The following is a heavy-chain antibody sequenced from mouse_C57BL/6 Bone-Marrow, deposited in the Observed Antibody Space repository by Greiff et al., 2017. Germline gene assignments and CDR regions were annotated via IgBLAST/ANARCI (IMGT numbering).Heavy chain of an antibody. CDR1: GYTFTSYG. V-gene: IGHV1-81*01. J-gene: IGHJ3*01. Sequence: QVQLKQSGAELARPGASVKLSCKASGYTFTSYGISWVKQRTGQGLEWIGEIYPRSGNTYYNEKFKSKATLTADKSSSTSYMELRSLTSEDSAVYFCARGTPLAYWGQGTLVTVSA. CDR2: IYPRSGNT. D-gene: IGHD3-3*01. CDR3: ARGTPLAY.